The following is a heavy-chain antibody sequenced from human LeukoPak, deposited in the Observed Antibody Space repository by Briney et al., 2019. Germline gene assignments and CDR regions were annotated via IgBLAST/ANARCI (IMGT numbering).Heavy chain of an antibody. CDR3: VGGSGWFYYFDY. CDR2: ISGSGGST. Sequence: GGSLRLSCAASGFTFSSYAMSWVRQAPGKGLEWVSAISGSGGSTYYADSVKGRFTISRDNSKNTLYLQMNSLRAEDTAVYYCVGGSGWFYYFDYWGQGTLVTVSS. V-gene: IGHV3-23*01. D-gene: IGHD6-19*01. J-gene: IGHJ4*02. CDR1: GFTFSSYA.